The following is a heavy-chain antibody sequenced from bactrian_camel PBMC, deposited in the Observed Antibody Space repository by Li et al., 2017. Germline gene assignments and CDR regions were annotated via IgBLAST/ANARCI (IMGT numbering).Heavy chain of an antibody. CDR3: ARGEPASFGY. Sequence: VQLVESGGGLVQPGGSLRLSCAASGFSFSSYWTHWVRQAPGKGLEWVSHINEGGETTFYADSVKGRFVSSRDNAKNTVYLHMYSLKPEDTAVYYCARGEPASFGYWGQGTQVTVS. D-gene: IGHD3*01. CDR1: GFSFSSYW. CDR2: INEGGETT. V-gene: IGHV3S1*01. J-gene: IGHJ6*01.